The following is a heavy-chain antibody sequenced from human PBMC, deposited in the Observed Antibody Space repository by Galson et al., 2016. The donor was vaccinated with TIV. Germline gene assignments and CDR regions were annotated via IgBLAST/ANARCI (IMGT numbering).Heavy chain of an antibody. CDR2: TDENGGIT. V-gene: IGHV3-74*01. CDR1: GFAFSNYW. J-gene: IGHJ4*02. Sequence: SLRLSCAASGFAFSNYWFHWVRQVPGQGLVWVSRTDENGGITNYADSVKGRFTISRDNAKNTLFLQVHSLRVEDTGVYYCARDLAGRDDYWGQGTLVTVSS. D-gene: IGHD6-19*01. CDR3: ARDLAGRDDY.